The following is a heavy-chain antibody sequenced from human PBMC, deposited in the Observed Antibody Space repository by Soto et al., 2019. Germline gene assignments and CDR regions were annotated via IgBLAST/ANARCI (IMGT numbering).Heavy chain of an antibody. CDR1: GYTFTSYG. CDR3: ARVNSYYYGSGLSIHLDY. V-gene: IGHV1-18*01. J-gene: IGHJ4*02. Sequence: GASVKVSCKASGYTFTSYGISWVRQAPGQGLEWMGWISAYNGNTNYAQKLQGRVTMTTDTSTSTAYMELRSLRSDDTAVYYCARVNSYYYGSGLSIHLDYWGQGTLVTVSS. CDR2: ISAYNGNT. D-gene: IGHD3-10*01.